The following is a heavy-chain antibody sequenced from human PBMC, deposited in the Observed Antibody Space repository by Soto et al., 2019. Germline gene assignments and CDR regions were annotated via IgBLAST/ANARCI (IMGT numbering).Heavy chain of an antibody. V-gene: IGHV4-59*08. CDR2: IYYSGST. J-gene: IGHJ4*02. CDR3: ARKNCSSTSCPDDY. Sequence: QVQLQESGPGLVKPSETLSLTCTVSGGSISSYYWSWIRQPPGKGLEWIGYIYYSGSTNYNPSLKSRVTXXVXTXXNQFSLKLSSVTAADTAVYYCARKNCSSTSCPDDYWGQGTLVTVSS. D-gene: IGHD2-2*01. CDR1: GGSISSYY.